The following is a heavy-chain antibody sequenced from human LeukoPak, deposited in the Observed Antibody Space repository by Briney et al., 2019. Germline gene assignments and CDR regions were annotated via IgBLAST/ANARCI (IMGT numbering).Heavy chain of an antibody. CDR3: AKTEGVIAVAGPWFDP. CDR2: ISGGGGST. V-gene: IGHV3-23*01. Sequence: PGGSLRLSCAASGFTFSSYAMSWVRQAPGKGLEWVSAISGGGGSTYYADSVKGRFTISRDNSKNTLYLQMNSLRAEDTAVYYCAKTEGVIAVAGPWFDPWGQGTLVTVSS. CDR1: GFTFSSYA. D-gene: IGHD6-19*01. J-gene: IGHJ5*02.